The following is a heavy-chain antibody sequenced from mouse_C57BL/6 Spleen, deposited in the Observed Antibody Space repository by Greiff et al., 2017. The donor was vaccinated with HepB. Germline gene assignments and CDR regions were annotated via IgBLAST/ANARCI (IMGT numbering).Heavy chain of an antibody. Sequence: EVQLQQSVAELVRPGASVKLSCTASGFNIKNTYMHWVKQRPEQGLEWIGRIDPANGNTQYAPKFQGKATLTADTSSNTAYLKLSSLTSEDTAIYYCARADYYGSSYDAMDYWGQGTSVTVSS. CDR2: IDPANGNT. CDR3: ARADYYGSSYDAMDY. CDR1: GFNIKNTY. V-gene: IGHV14-3*01. J-gene: IGHJ4*01. D-gene: IGHD1-1*01.